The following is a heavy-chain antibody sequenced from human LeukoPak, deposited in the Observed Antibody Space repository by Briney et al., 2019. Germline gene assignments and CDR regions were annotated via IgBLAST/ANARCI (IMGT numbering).Heavy chain of an antibody. CDR2: IFYSGST. CDR3: ARQPYMLGAYYFDS. Sequence: SETLSLTCTVSGGSMSSYYWSWIRQPPGKGLEWSGYIFYSGSTNYNPSLKSRVTVSVDTSKNQFSLKLGSVTAADTAVYYCARQPYMLGAYYFDSWGQGALVTVSS. CDR1: GGSMSSYY. J-gene: IGHJ4*02. D-gene: IGHD1-26*01. V-gene: IGHV4-59*08.